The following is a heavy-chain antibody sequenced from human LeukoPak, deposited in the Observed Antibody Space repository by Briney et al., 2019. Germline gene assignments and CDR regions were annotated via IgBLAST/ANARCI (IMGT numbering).Heavy chain of an antibody. V-gene: IGHV3-21*01. Sequence: PGGSLRLSCAASGFTFSSYTMNWVRQAPGKGLEWVSSISSTSSSIHYADSVEGRFTISRDNAMNSLYLQMNSLRAEDTAVYYCAREAPYSNHPSSFDYWGQGTLVTVSS. CDR2: ISSTSSSI. CDR1: GFTFSSYT. CDR3: AREAPYSNHPSSFDY. D-gene: IGHD4-4*01. J-gene: IGHJ4*02.